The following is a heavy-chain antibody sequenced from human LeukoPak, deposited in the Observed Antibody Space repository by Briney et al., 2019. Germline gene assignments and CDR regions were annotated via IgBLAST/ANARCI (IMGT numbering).Heavy chain of an antibody. V-gene: IGHV4-34*01. J-gene: IGHJ4*02. Sequence: SETLSLTCAVSGGSFSVYYWSWIRQPPGKGLEWIGEINHSGSTNYNPSLKSRVTISVDTSKNQFSLKLSSVTAADTAVYYCARGRGTMGATYDYWGQGTLVTVSS. D-gene: IGHD1-26*01. CDR1: GGSFSVYY. CDR3: ARGRGTMGATYDY. CDR2: INHSGST.